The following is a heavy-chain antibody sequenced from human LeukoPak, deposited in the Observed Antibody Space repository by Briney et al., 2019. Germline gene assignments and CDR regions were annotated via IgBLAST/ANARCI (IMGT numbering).Heavy chain of an antibody. J-gene: IGHJ4*02. V-gene: IGHV3-23*01. CDR3: AKYGLGLLVYADFDH. D-gene: IGHD2-8*01. CDR1: GFTFRNYA. CDR2: MSGSGGST. Sequence: GGSLRLFCAASGFTFRNYAMSWVRQAPGKGLEWVSGMSGSGGSTYYADSVKGRFTISRDNSKNTLYLQMNSLRAEDTAVYYCAKYGLGLLVYADFDHWGQGTLVTVSS.